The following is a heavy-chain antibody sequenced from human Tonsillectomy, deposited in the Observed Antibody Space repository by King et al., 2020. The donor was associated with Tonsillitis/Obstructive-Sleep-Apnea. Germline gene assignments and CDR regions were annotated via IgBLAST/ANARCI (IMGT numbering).Heavy chain of an antibody. J-gene: IGHJ4*02. CDR1: GYTFTTYA. V-gene: IGHV7-4-1*02. Sequence: QLVQSGSELKKPGASVKISCKASGYTFTTYAMNWVRQAPGQGLEWMGWINTNTGNTTYAQGFTGRFVFSLDTSVSTAYLQISSLKDEDAAVYYCAGGLRLLDHWGQGTLVTVSS. CDR3: AGGLRLLDH. CDR2: INTNTGNT. D-gene: IGHD3-16*01.